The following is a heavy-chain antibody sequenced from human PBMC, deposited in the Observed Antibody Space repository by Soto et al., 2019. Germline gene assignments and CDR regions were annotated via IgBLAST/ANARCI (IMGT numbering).Heavy chain of an antibody. D-gene: IGHD5-12*01. CDR1: GVSISSDY. CDR2: TSHTGTT. J-gene: IGHJ3*02. V-gene: IGHV4-59*01. Sequence: QVQLQESGPGLVKPSETLSLTCTVSGVSISSDYWTWIRQSPGKGLEWIAYTSHTGTTDYNPSLMSRVTISLDTSKNQFSLKLSSVTAADTAVYYCARGAPWMDAFDIWGQGTKVTVSP. CDR3: ARGAPWMDAFDI.